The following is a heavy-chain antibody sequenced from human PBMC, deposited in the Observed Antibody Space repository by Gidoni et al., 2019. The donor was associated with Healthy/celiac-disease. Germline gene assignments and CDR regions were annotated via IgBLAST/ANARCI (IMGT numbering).Heavy chain of an antibody. CDR1: GFTFSNAW. D-gene: IGHD5-12*01. CDR2: IKSKTDGGTT. CDR3: TTVRYYSGYAGARYYFDY. V-gene: IGHV3-15*01. Sequence: EVQLVESGGGLVKPGGSLRLSCAASGFTFSNAWMSWVRQAPGKVLEWVGRIKSKTDGGTTDYAAPVKGRFTISRDDSKNTLYLQMNSLKTEDTAVYYCTTVRYYSGYAGARYYFDYWGQGTLVTVSS. J-gene: IGHJ4*02.